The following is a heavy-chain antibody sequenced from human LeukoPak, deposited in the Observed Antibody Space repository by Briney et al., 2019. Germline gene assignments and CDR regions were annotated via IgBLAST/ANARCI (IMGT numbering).Heavy chain of an antibody. V-gene: IGHV3-48*03. D-gene: IGHD3-10*01. CDR3: ARDGRLYDSGNYYYYFDY. CDR2: IGTSVTNI. CDR1: GFTFSSYE. J-gene: IGHJ4*02. Sequence: PGGSLRLSCAASGFTFSSYEMNWVRQAPGKGLEWVSYIGTSVTNIYYADSVKGRFTISRDNAKNSLYLQMNSLRAEDTAVYYCARDGRLYDSGNYYYYFDYWGQGTLVTVSS.